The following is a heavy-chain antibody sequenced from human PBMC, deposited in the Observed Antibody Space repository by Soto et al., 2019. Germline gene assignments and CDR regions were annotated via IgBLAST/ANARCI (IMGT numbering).Heavy chain of an antibody. D-gene: IGHD5-12*01. CDR1: GFTFSSYG. CDR3: AKVRGSVPPSDY. J-gene: IGHJ4*02. V-gene: IGHV3-30*18. CDR2: ISYDGSNK. Sequence: GGSLRLSXAASGFTFSSYGMHWVRQAPGKGLEWVAVISYDGSNKYYADSVKGRFTISRDNSKNTLYLQMNSLRAEDTAVYYCAKVRGSVPPSDYWGQGTLVTVSS.